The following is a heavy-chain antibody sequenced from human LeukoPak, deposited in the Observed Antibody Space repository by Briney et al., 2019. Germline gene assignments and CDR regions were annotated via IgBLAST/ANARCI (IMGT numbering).Heavy chain of an antibody. V-gene: IGHV4-34*08. D-gene: IGHD1-26*01. CDR3: TYSGSNYPDY. J-gene: IGHJ4*02. CDR2: INHSGST. CDR1: GFTFSSYS. Sequence: GSLRLSCAASGFTFSSYSMNWVRQSPGKGLEWIGEINHSGSTNYNPSLKSRVIISVDTSKNQFSLELGSVTAADTAVYYCTYSGSNYPDYWGQGTLVTVSS.